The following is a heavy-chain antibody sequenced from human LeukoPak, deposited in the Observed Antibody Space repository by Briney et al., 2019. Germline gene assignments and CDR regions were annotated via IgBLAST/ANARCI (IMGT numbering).Heavy chain of an antibody. J-gene: IGHJ4*02. D-gene: IGHD2/OR15-2a*01. CDR3: ARVGAVKFSFDY. CDR2: IYYSGST. V-gene: IGHV4-59*01. CDR1: GGSISSYY. Sequence: PSETLSLTCTVSGGSISSYYWSWIRQPPGKGLEWIGYIYYSGSTNYNPSLKSRVTISVDTSKNQFSLKLSSVTAADTAVYYCARVGAVKFSFDYWGQGTLVTVSS.